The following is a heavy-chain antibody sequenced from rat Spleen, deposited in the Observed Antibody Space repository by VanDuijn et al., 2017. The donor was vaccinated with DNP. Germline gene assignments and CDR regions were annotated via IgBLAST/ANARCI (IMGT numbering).Heavy chain of an antibody. V-gene: IGHV5-7*01. J-gene: IGHJ2*01. CDR1: GFTFSNYD. CDR3: ARPDA. CDR2: ISYDGSTT. Sequence: EVQLVESGGGLVQPGRSMKLSCVASGFTFSNYDMAWVRQAPKKGLDWVATISYDGSTTYYRDSVKGRFTISRDNPKSTLYLQMDSLRSEDTATYFCARPDAWGQGVMVTVSS.